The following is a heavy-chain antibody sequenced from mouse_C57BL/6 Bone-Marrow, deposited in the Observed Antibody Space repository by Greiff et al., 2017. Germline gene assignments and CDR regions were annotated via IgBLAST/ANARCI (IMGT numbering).Heavy chain of an antibody. CDR1: GFTFSSYA. CDR2: ISDGGSYT. CDR3: ARDRDYGSSYVGY. D-gene: IGHD1-1*01. V-gene: IGHV5-4*01. J-gene: IGHJ2*01. Sequence: DVMLVESGGGLVKPGGSLKLSCAASGFTFSSYAMSWVRQTPEKRLEWVATISDGGSYTYYPDNVKGRFTISRDNAKNNLYLQMSHLKSEDTAMYYCARDRDYGSSYVGYWGQGTTLTVSS.